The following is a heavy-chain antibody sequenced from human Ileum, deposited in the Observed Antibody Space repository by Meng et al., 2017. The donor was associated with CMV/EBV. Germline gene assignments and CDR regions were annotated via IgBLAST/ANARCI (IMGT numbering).Heavy chain of an antibody. D-gene: IGHD2-15*01. CDR3: ARHRSCSGGSCYGMDV. J-gene: IGHJ6*02. V-gene: IGHV3-48*03. Sequence: GGSLRLSCAASIFTFSNYEMNWVRQAPGKGLEWVSYINTTGNTIHYTDSVKDRFTISRDNAKNTLNLQMNSLRTRDTAVYYCARHRSCSGGSCYGMDVWGLGTTVTVSS. CDR1: IFTFSNYE. CDR2: INTTGNTI.